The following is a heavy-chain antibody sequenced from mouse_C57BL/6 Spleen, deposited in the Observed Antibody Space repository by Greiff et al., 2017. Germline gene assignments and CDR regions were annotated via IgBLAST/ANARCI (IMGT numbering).Heavy chain of an antibody. CDR1: GFTFSSFG. J-gene: IGHJ3*01. V-gene: IGHV5-17*02. CDR2: ISSGSSTI. CDR3: ATRFAY. Sequence: EVMLVESGGGLVQPGGSRKLSCAASGFTFSSFGMHWVRQAPEKGLEWVAYISSGSSTIYYADTVKGRFTISRDNPKNTLFLQMTSLRSEDTAMYYCATRFAYWGQGTLVTGSA.